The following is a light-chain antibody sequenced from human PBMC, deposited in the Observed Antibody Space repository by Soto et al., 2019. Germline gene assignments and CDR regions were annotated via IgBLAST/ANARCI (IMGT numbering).Light chain of an antibody. V-gene: IGLV2-14*01. J-gene: IGLJ1*01. Sequence: QSALTQPASVSGSPGQSITISCTGTSSDIGGYNYVSWYQQHPGKAPKLMIYEVNNRPSGVSHRFSGSKSGNTASLAISWLQAEDEADYYCSSYTSTTTRVFGTGTKVTVL. CDR1: SSDIGGYNY. CDR3: SSYTSTTTRV. CDR2: EVN.